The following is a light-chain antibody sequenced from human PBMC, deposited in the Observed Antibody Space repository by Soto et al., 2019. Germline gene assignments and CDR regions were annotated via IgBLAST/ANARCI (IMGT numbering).Light chain of an antibody. V-gene: IGKV3-15*01. CDR3: QQYHNWLT. J-gene: IGKJ4*01. CDR1: QSVSSN. Sequence: EIVMTQSPATLSVSPGERATLSCRASQSVSSNLAWYQQKPGQAPRLLIYGASTRATGIPARFSGRGSGTEFTLTISSLQSEDFAVYYCQQYHNWLTFGGGTKVEIK. CDR2: GAS.